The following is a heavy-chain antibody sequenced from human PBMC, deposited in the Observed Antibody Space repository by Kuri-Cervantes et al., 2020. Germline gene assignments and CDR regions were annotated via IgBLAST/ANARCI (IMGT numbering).Heavy chain of an antibody. Sequence: GESLKISCVASGFTFSTYSMIWVRQAPGKGLEWVSSINGIGDYLYYADSMKGRFTISRDNAKNSLYLQMSSLRAEDTAVYYCAKVPQGVPAAMPPYFDYWGQGTLVTVSS. V-gene: IGHV3-21*01. CDR2: INGIGDYL. CDR3: AKVPQGVPAAMPPYFDY. J-gene: IGHJ4*02. CDR1: GFTFSTYS. D-gene: IGHD2-2*01.